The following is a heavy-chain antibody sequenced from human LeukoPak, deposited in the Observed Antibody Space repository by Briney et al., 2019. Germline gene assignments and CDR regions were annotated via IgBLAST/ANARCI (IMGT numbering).Heavy chain of an antibody. CDR2: ISAYNGNT. J-gene: IGHJ6*03. D-gene: IGHD2-15*01. Sequence: ASVKVSCKASGYTFTSYGISWVRQAPGQGLEWMGWISAYNGNTNYAQKLQGRVTMTTDTSTSTAYMELRSLRSDDTAVCYCARDGGLYCSGGSCYSSYYYYYMDVWGKGTTVTVSS. CDR3: ARDGGLYCSGGSCYSSYYYYYMDV. V-gene: IGHV1-18*01. CDR1: GYTFTSYG.